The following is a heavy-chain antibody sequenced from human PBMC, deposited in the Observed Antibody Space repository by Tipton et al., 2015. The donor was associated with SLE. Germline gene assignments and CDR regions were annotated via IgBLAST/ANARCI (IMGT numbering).Heavy chain of an antibody. D-gene: IGHD5-24*01. CDR3: ARKRNGMGI. V-gene: IGHV4-39*07. Sequence: LRLSCTVSGGSISSSSYYWGWIRQPPGKGLEWIGEINHSGSTNYNPSLKSRVTISVDTSKNQFSLKLSSVTAADTAVYYCARKRNGMGIWGQGTMVTVSS. CDR1: GGSISSSSYY. CDR2: INHSGST. J-gene: IGHJ3*02.